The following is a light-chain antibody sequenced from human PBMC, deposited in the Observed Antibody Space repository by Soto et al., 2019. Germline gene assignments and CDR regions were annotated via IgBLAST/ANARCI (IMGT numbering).Light chain of an antibody. Sequence: SVLTQPASVSGSPGQSITISCTGTSGDVDAFDYVSWYQQHPGKAPKLMIFEVSDRPSGVSDRFSGSKSGSTASLTISGLQAEDEADYFCTSFTSSSTQVFGTGTKGTVL. J-gene: IGLJ1*01. V-gene: IGLV2-14*01. CDR1: SGDVDAFDY. CDR2: EVS. CDR3: TSFTSSSTQV.